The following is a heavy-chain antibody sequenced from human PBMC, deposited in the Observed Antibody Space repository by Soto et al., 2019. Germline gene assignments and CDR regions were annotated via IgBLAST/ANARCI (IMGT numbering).Heavy chain of an antibody. D-gene: IGHD3-22*01. V-gene: IGHV1-58*02. CDR3: AAATGMYYYDSGGYSDY. CDR1: GFTFTSSA. Sequence: SVKVSCKASGFTFTSSAMQWVRQARGQRLEWIGRIVVGSGNTDYAQKFQERVTITRNMSTSTAYMELSSLRSEDTAVYYCAAATGMYYYDSGGYSDYWGQGTLVTVSS. J-gene: IGHJ4*02. CDR2: IVVGSGNT.